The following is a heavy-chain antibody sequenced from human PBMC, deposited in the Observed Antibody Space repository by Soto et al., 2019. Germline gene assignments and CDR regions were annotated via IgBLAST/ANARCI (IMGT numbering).Heavy chain of an antibody. J-gene: IGHJ3*01. CDR1: GLTISGKKY. CDR2: LYDVDGS. V-gene: IGHV3-53*01. CDR3: ATWHEREHAYDV. D-gene: IGHD1-1*01. Sequence: DVQLVVSGGGLIQPGGSLRLSCAAFGLTISGKKYVAWVRQAPGKGLEWVSALYDVDGSFYADSVKGRFTTSSDSSKTTVYLQMNDLRPDDTAVYYCATWHEREHAYDVWGQGTTVTVSS.